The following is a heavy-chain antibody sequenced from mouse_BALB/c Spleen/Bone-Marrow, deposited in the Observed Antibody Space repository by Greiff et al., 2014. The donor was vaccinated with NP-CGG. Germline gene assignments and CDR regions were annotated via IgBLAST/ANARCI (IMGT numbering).Heavy chain of an antibody. J-gene: IGHJ2*01. D-gene: IGHD2-1*01. CDR2: INPSTGYT. V-gene: IGHV1-7*01. CDR1: GYTLTSYW. CDR3: ARSYGKNVDY. Sequence: VHLVESGAELAKPGAPVKMSCKASGYTLTSYWMHWVKQRPGQGLEWIGNINPSTGYTEYNQKFKDKATLTADKSSSTAYMQLNSLTSEDSAVYYCARSYGKNVDYWGQGTTLTVSS.